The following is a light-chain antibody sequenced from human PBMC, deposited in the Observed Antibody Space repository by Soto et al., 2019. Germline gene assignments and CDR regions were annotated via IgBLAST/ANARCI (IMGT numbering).Light chain of an antibody. CDR3: CSYASGSIYV. CDR1: SSDVGAFNY. CDR2: EVG. J-gene: IGLJ1*01. V-gene: IGLV2-14*01. Sequence: QSALTQPASVSGSPGQSITISCTGTSSDVGAFNYVSWYLQYPGKAPKLMIYEVGNRPSGVSNRFSGSKSGNTASLTISGLQAEDEADYYCCSYASGSIYVFGTGTKLTLL.